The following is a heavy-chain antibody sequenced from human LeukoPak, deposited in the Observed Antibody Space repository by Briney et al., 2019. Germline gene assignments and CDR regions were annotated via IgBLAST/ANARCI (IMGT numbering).Heavy chain of an antibody. V-gene: IGHV4-39*01. J-gene: IGHJ4*02. CDR1: GGSIRSTVHY. Sequence: SETLSLTCTVSGGSIRSTVHYWAWIRQSLGKGLEWIGSSDYSGGTTYNPSLKSRVTVSVDTSKNQFSLKLTSVTAADTAVYYCARDFGDFRTDYWGQGTLVTVSS. CDR3: ARDFGDFRTDY. CDR2: SDYSGGT. D-gene: IGHD4-17*01.